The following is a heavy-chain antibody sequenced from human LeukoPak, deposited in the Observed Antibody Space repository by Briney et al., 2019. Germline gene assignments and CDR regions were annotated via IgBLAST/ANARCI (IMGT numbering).Heavy chain of an antibody. CDR1: GGSVTNTNYY. V-gene: IGHV4-39*07. D-gene: IGHD4-11*01. Sequence: SETLSLTCTVSGGSVTNTNYYWAWIRQPPGEGLEWIGSVYHSGITYYTPSLKSRVSISVDTSRNHFSLKVTSVTAADTAVYYCAREWQYQFDYWGQGRLVTISS. CDR3: AREWQYQFDY. J-gene: IGHJ4*02. CDR2: VYHSGIT.